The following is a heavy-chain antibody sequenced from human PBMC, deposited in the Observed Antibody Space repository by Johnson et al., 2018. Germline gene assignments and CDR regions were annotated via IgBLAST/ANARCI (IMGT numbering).Heavy chain of an antibody. Sequence: VQLVESGGGVVQPGRSLRLSCAASGFTFSSYGMHWVRQAPGKGLEWVAVISYDGSNKYYADSVKGRFTISRDNSKNTVYLEMNSLRAEDTAVYYCAKGEGFGELFEYFQYWGQGTLVTVSS. CDR1: GFTFSSYG. CDR2: ISYDGSNK. CDR3: AKGEGFGELFEYFQY. D-gene: IGHD3-10*01. V-gene: IGHV3-30*18. J-gene: IGHJ1*01.